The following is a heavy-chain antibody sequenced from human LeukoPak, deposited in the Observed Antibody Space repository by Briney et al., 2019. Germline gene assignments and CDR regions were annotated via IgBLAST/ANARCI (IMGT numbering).Heavy chain of an antibody. Sequence: GGSLRLSCEASGITFSDAWMCWVRQVPGKGLEWIALLKSKTDGETSDYAAPVKGRFTVSRNDAENTLFLQMDSLKIDDTAVYYCIANLDYWGQGTLVTVSS. V-gene: IGHV3-15*01. CDR3: IANLDY. J-gene: IGHJ4*02. CDR2: LKSKTDGETS. CDR1: GITFSDAW. D-gene: IGHD1-1*01.